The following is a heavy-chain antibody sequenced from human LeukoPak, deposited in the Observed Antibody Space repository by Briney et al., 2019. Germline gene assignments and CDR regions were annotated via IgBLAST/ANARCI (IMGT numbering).Heavy chain of an antibody. D-gene: IGHD3-9*01. CDR3: ARIRYFDRLSHAFDI. J-gene: IGHJ3*02. CDR2: IYPGDSDT. Sequence: PGGSLRLSCKGSGYSFTNYWIAWVRQMPGKGLEWMGIIYPGDSDTRYSPSFQGQVTISADKSITTAYLQWSSLKASDTAIYYCARIRYFDRLSHAFDIWGQGTMVTVSS. CDR1: GYSFTNYW. V-gene: IGHV5-51*01.